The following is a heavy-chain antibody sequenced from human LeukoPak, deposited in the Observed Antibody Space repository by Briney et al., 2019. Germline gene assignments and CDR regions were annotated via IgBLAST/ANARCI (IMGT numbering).Heavy chain of an antibody. CDR3: ARASHSTVTTSFDY. D-gene: IGHD4-17*01. J-gene: IGHJ4*02. CDR2: INAGNGNI. Sequence: ASVKVSCKASGYTFTSYAMHWVRQAPGQRLEWMGWINAGNGNIKYSQKFQGRVTITRDTSASTAYMELSSLRSEDTAVYYCARASHSTVTTSFDYWGQGTLVTVSS. CDR1: GYTFTSYA. V-gene: IGHV1-3*01.